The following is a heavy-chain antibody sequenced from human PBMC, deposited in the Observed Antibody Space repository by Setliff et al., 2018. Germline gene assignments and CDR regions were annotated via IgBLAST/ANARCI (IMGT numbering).Heavy chain of an antibody. Sequence: PSETLSLTCTVSGGSISSGSYYWSWIRQPAGKGLEWIGRIYTNGGTDYNPYLKSRVTISLDTSKNQFSLKLTSMTAADTAVYYCARDQWVRSPPLYFSYSMDVWGQGTTVTVSS. D-gene: IGHD5-12*01. CDR2: IYTNGGT. V-gene: IGHV4-61*02. CDR3: ARDQWVRSPPLYFSYSMDV. CDR1: GGSISSGSYY. J-gene: IGHJ6*02.